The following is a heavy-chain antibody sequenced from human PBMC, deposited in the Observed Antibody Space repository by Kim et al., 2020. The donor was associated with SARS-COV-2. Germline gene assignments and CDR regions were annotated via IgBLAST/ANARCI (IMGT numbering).Heavy chain of an antibody. J-gene: IGHJ4*02. CDR2: SSSTI. Sequence: SSSTIYYAESVKGRFTISRDNAKNSLYLQMNSLRAEDTAVYYCARDLLGYWGQGTLVTVSS. CDR3: ARDLLGY. V-gene: IGHV3-48*04.